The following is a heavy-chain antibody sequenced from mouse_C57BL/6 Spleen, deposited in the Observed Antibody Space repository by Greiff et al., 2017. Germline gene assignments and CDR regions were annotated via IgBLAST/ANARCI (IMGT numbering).Heavy chain of an antibody. Sequence: VQLQQSGPELVKPGASVKLSCKASGYTFTSYCMHWVKQRPGKGLEWIGYINPSNGGTNYNEKFKGKATLTVDKSSSTAYMQLSSRTSEDSAVYYCAAYYVKERAWFDYWGQGTLVTVSA. D-gene: IGHD2-10*01. V-gene: IGHV1-53*01. CDR2: INPSNGGT. CDR1: GYTFTSYC. J-gene: IGHJ3*01. CDR3: AAYYVKERAWFDY.